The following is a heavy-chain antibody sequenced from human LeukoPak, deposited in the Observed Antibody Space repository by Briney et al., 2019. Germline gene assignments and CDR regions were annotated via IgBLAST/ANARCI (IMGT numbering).Heavy chain of an antibody. V-gene: IGHV3-74*01. CDR3: SRSHLGGADH. D-gene: IGHD3-16*01. Sequence: GGSLRLSCEASGFTLSEHWVHWVRQAPGKGLVWVSRINRDGTKKDYADSVRGRFSISRDNAKKTVFLEMNSLRAEDTAVYYCSRSHLGGADHWGQGTLVTVSS. CDR1: GFTLSEHW. J-gene: IGHJ4*02. CDR2: INRDGTKK.